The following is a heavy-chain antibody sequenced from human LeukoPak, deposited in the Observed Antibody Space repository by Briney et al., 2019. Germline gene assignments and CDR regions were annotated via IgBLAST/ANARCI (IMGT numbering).Heavy chain of an antibody. Sequence: SETLSLTCAVSGYSMRSSRYYWGWIRQPPGKGLEWIGSIYHSGSTYYNPSLKSRVTISVDTSKNQFSLKMTSVTAADTAVYYCARNYSMEIYYDSSDYLGAFDMWGQGTMVTVSS. CDR3: ARNYSMEIYYDSSDYLGAFDM. CDR1: GYSMRSSRYY. D-gene: IGHD3-22*01. J-gene: IGHJ3*02. V-gene: IGHV4-39*07. CDR2: IYHSGST.